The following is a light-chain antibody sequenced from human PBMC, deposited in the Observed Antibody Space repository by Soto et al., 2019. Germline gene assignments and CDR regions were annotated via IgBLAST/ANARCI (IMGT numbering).Light chain of an antibody. Sequence: EIVLTQSPGTLSLSPGERATLSCRASQSVSSSFLAWYQQTPGQAPRLLIYGASIRATGIPDRFSGSGSGTDFTLTISRVEPEDFAVYYCQQYGSSPWTFGQGTKVEIK. CDR1: QSVSSSF. J-gene: IGKJ1*01. CDR3: QQYGSSPWT. CDR2: GAS. V-gene: IGKV3-20*01.